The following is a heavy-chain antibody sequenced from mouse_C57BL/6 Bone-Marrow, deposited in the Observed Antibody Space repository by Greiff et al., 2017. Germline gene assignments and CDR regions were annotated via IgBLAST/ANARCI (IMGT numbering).Heavy chain of an antibody. CDR2: IYPRSGNT. J-gene: IGHJ3*01. CDR3: ARETAQARAWFAY. CDR1: GYTFTSYG. V-gene: IGHV1-81*01. Sequence: VQLQESGAELARPGASVKLSCKASGYTFTSYGISWVKQRTGQGLEWIGEIYPRSGNTYYNEKFKGKATLTADKSSCTAYMELRSLTAEDSAVYFCARETAQARAWFAYWGQGTRVTVSA. D-gene: IGHD3-2*02.